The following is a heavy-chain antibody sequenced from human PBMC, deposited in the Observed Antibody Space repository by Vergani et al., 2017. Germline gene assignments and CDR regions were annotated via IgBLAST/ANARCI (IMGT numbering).Heavy chain of an antibody. Sequence: QVQLVESGGGVVQRGGSLRLSCAASGFTFSSYGMHWVRPAPGKGLEWVAFVRYDGTNKYYADSVKGRFTISRDNSKSTLYLQMNSMRTEDTAVYYCATKSCGTPGCQIGYFSEWVQGTLVTVSS. CDR1: GFTFSSYG. CDR2: VRYDGTNK. J-gene: IGHJ1*01. D-gene: IGHD1-1*01. CDR3: ATKSCGTPGCQIGYFSE. V-gene: IGHV3-30*02.